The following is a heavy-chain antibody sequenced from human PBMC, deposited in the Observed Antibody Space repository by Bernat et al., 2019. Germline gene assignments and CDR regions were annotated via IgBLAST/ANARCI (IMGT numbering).Heavy chain of an antibody. D-gene: IGHD2-21*01. CDR1: GGSISSYY. CDR3: ARESVEYCGGDCYDY. Sequence: QVQLQESGPGLVKPSETLSLTCTVSGGSISSYYWSWIRQPPGKGLEWIGYIYYSGSTYYNPSLKSRVTISVDTSKNQFSLKLSSVTAADTAVYYCARESVEYCGGDCYDYWGQGTLVTVSS. V-gene: IGHV4-59*12. J-gene: IGHJ4*02. CDR2: IYYSGST.